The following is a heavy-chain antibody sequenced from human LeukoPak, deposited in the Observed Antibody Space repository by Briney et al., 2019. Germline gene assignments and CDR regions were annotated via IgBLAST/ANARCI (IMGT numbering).Heavy chain of an antibody. CDR1: GYTFINYW. D-gene: IGHD4-17*01. J-gene: IGHJ4*02. CDR3: ASHDYGDYGTFKY. Sequence: GASLKISCKGSGYTFINYWIGWGRQMPGKGLEWMGIIYPSDSDPRYSPSFRGQVTISADKSISTAYLQWSSLKASDTAMYYCASHDYGDYGTFKYWGQGTLVTVSS. CDR2: IYPSDSDP. V-gene: IGHV5-51*01.